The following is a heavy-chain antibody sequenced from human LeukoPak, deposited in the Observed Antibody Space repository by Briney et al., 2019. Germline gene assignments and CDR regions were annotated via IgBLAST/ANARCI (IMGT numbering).Heavy chain of an antibody. CDR3: AKELYTGSYFTSDY. D-gene: IGHD1-26*01. V-gene: IGHV3-23*01. CDR2: IVGSGGST. J-gene: IGHJ4*02. CDR1: GLTFRSYT. Sequence: PGGSLRLSGAASGLTFRSYTMTWVRQAPGKGLEWVSAIVGSGGSTFYADSVKGRFTISRDNSKNTLFLQMNSLRAEDTAVYYCAKELYTGSYFTSDYWGQGTLVTVSS.